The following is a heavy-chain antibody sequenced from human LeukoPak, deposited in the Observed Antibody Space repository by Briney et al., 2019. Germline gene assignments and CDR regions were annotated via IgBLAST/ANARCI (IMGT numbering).Heavy chain of an antibody. J-gene: IGHJ6*02. CDR2: IRGSDDST. D-gene: IGHD6-13*01. CDR3: AKSSAAGPYYYYYGMDV. V-gene: IGHV3-23*01. CDR1: GFTFSSYA. Sequence: PGGSLRLSCAASGFTFSSYAMTWVRQAPGKGLEWVSTIRGSDDSTYYADSVKGRFTISRDNSKNTLYLQMNSLRAEDTAVYYCAKSSAAGPYYYYYGMDVWGQGTTATVSS.